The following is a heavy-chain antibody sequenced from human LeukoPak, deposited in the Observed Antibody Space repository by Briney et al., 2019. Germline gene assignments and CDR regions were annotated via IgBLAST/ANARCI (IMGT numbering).Heavy chain of an antibody. J-gene: IGHJ4*02. V-gene: IGHV3-7*01. Sequence: GGSLRLSCAVSGFTFRTYWMTWVRQAPGEGLEGVANINQDGTEKYYVDSVKGRFTISRDNAKNSLYLQMSSLRAEDTAVYYCAKAISRNIVGATTQIGLWGQGTLVTVSS. D-gene: IGHD1-26*01. CDR3: AKAISRNIVGATTQIGL. CDR1: GFTFRTYW. CDR2: INQDGTEK.